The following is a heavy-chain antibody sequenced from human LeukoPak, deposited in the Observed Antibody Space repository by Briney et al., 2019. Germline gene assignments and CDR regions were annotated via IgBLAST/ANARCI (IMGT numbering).Heavy chain of an antibody. V-gene: IGHV3-23*01. CDR1: GFTFSSYA. D-gene: IGHD6-19*01. Sequence: GGFLRLSCAASGFTFSSYAMSWVRQAPGKGLEWVSAISGSGGSTYYADSVKGRFTISRDNSKNTLYLQMNSLRAEDTAVYYCEKDYGGGWYSDVFDIGAQGKRAPV. J-gene: IGHJ3*02. CDR2: ISGSGGST. CDR3: EKDYGGGWYSDVFDI.